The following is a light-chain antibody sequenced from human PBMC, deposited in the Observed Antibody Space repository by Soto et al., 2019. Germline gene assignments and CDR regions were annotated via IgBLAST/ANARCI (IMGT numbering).Light chain of an antibody. Sequence: DIVMTQSPATLSVSPGERATLSCRASQSFSSNLAWYQQKPGQPPRLLYYGASIRATGVPARFSGSGSGTEFTLTISSLQSEDSAVYYCQQYNNWPPTFGQGTKLEIK. CDR3: QQYNNWPPT. V-gene: IGKV3-15*01. CDR1: QSFSSN. J-gene: IGKJ2*01. CDR2: GAS.